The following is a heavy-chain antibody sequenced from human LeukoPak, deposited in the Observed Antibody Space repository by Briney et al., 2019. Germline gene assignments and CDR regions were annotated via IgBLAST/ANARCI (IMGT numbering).Heavy chain of an antibody. J-gene: IGHJ4*02. Sequence: SGGSLRLSCAASGFTFSTYAMSWVRQAPGKGLEWVSVIYSGGSTYYADSVKGRFTISRDNAKNSLYLQMNSLRAEDTAVYYCVKGVDYWGQGTLVTVSS. V-gene: IGHV3-23*03. CDR1: GFTFSTYA. CDR2: IYSGGST. CDR3: VKGVDY.